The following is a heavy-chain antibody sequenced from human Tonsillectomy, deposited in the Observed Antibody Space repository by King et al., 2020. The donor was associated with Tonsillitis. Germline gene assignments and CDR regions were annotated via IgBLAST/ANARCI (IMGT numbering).Heavy chain of an antibody. D-gene: IGHD6-13*01. CDR2: INSDGSST. CDR3: ARWGASSSWYCEYYYYYGMDV. V-gene: IGHV3-74*01. J-gene: IGHJ6*02. CDR1: GFTFSSYW. Sequence: EVQLVESGGGLVQPGGSLRLSCAASGFTFSSYWMHWVRQAPGKGLVWVSRINSDGSSTSYADSVKGRFTISRDNAKNTLYLQMNSLRAEDTAVYYCARWGASSSWYCEYYYYYGMDVWGQGTTVTVSS.